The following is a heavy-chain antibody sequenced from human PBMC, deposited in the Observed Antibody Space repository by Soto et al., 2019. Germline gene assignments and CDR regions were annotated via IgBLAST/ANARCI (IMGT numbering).Heavy chain of an antibody. V-gene: IGHV4-59*01. CDR3: ARVVGDIVLVPAAGTYDYYYYGMDV. D-gene: IGHD2-2*01. Sequence: SETLSLTCTVSGGSISSYYWSWIRQPPGKGLEWIGYIYYSGSTNYNHSLKSRVTISVDTSKNQFSLKLSSVTAADTAVYYCARVVGDIVLVPAAGTYDYYYYGMDVWGQGTTVTVSS. CDR2: IYYSGST. J-gene: IGHJ6*02. CDR1: GGSISSYY.